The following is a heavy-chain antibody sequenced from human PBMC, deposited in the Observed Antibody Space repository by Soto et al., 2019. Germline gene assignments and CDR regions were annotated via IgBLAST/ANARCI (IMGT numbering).Heavy chain of an antibody. CDR3: TRARGGAHAFDI. Sequence: GASVKVSCKASGYTFSDYDINWVRQATGQGLEWLGWMNPNSGNTGYVEKFQGRVTLTSDTSTSTVNLEFHSLRSEDTAIYYCTRARGGAHAFDIWGQGTMVTVSS. D-gene: IGHD3-16*01. CDR1: GYTFSDYD. J-gene: IGHJ3*02. CDR2: MNPNSGNT. V-gene: IGHV1-8*01.